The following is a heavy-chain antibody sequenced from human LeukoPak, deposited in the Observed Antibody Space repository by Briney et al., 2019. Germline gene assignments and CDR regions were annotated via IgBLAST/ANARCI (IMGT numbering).Heavy chain of an antibody. D-gene: IGHD2-21*01. Sequence: SQTLSLTCAISGDSVSSNRGAWNWIRQSPSRGLEWLGRTYYRSKWYNDYAVSVKRRIAINPDTSKNQFSLQLNSVTPEDTAVYYCASSNLRGDDAFDIWGQGTMVTVSS. J-gene: IGHJ3*02. CDR3: ASSNLRGDDAFDI. CDR2: TYYRSKWYN. CDR1: GDSVSSNRGA. V-gene: IGHV6-1*01.